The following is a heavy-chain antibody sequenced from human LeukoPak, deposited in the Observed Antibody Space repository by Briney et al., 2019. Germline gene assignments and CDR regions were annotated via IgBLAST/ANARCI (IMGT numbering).Heavy chain of an antibody. J-gene: IGHJ4*02. V-gene: IGHV4-59*01. Sequence: SETLSLTCTVSGGSISSYYWSWIRQPPGKGLEWIGYIDYSGYTNYNPSLKSRVTISLDTSTNQFSLKLNSVTAADTAVYYCARDRALGSGKYYFDYWGQGTPVTVSS. D-gene: IGHD3-16*01. CDR3: ARDRALGSGKYYFDY. CDR1: GGSISSYY. CDR2: IDYSGYT.